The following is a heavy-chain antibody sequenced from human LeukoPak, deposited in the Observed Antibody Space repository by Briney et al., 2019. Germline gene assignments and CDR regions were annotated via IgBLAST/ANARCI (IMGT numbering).Heavy chain of an antibody. J-gene: IGHJ4*02. CDR1: GGSISGYY. V-gene: IGHV4-59*08. CDR2: IHDSGNT. D-gene: IGHD2-21*01. CDR3: ARAPDWYRSFDY. Sequence: KPSETLSLTCTVSGGSISGYYWGWIREPPGKGLEWIAYIHDSGNTNYNPSLKSRVTISVETSKNQFSLKLSSVTAADTAVYYCARAPDWYRSFDYWGQGTLVTVSS.